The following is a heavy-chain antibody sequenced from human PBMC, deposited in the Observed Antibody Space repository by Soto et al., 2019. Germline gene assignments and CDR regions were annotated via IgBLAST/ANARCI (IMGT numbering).Heavy chain of an antibody. CDR1: GFTFSSYA. D-gene: IGHD3-10*01. CDR3: ARERSSGDSMHHLLRNYYYYGMDV. V-gene: IGHV3-30-3*01. Sequence: QVQLVESGGGVVQPGRSLRLSCAASGFTFSSYAMHWVRQAPGKGLEWVAVISYDGSNKYYADSVKGRFIISRDNSKNTLYLQMNSLRAEDTAVYYCARERSSGDSMHHLLRNYYYYGMDVWGQWTTVTVSS. CDR2: ISYDGSNK. J-gene: IGHJ6*02.